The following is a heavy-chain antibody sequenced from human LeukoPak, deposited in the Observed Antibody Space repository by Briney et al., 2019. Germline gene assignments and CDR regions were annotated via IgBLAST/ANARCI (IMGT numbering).Heavy chain of an antibody. V-gene: IGHV4-34*01. CDR1: GGSFSGYY. Sequence: SETLSLTCAVYGGSFSGYYWSWIRQPPGKGLEWIGEINHSGSTNYNPSLKSRVTISVDTSKNQFSLKLSSVTAADTAVYYCARARIAVAGLFDYWGQGTLVTVSS. CDR2: INHSGST. CDR3: ARARIAVAGLFDY. J-gene: IGHJ4*02. D-gene: IGHD6-19*01.